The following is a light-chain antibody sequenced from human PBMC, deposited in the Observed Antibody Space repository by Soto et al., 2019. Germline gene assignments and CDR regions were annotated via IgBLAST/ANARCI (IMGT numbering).Light chain of an antibody. CDR1: RDISSS. Sequence: DVQMTQSPSSLSASVGDRVTITCRASRDISSSLAWYQLKPGKVPKLLIYAASTLHAGVQSRFSGSGSGTFFTLTINSLQPEDVATYYCQKYNSAPNTFGRGTRLEIK. CDR2: AAS. J-gene: IGKJ2*01. V-gene: IGKV1-27*01. CDR3: QKYNSAPNT.